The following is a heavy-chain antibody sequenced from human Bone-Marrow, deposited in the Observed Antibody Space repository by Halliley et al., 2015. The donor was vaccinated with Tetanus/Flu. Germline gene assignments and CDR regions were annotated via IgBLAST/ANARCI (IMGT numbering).Heavy chain of an antibody. D-gene: IGHD2-2*01. CDR1: GVSIANINYY. J-gene: IGHJ4*02. Sequence: TLSLTCTVSGVSIANINYYWGWIRQSPGKGLEWIGTIHYSGSTYYNPALKSRVTISEDTSKNQFSLKVNSVTAADTAVYYCARLRCSSTSCYEKDWGQGTLVTVSS. V-gene: IGHV4-39*07. CDR2: IHYSGST. CDR3: ARLRCSSTSCYEKD.